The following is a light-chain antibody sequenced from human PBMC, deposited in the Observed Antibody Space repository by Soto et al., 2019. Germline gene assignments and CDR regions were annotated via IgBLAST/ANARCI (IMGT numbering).Light chain of an antibody. CDR1: GSSIGTNT. Sequence: QSVLTQPPSASGTPGQRVTIACSGSGSSIGTNTVNWYRQLPGTAPKLLIYGDNQRPSGVPDRFSGSKSGTSASLAISGIQCEDEADYYCAAWDGSLNNVLFGGGTKLTAL. J-gene: IGLJ2*01. CDR2: GDN. CDR3: AAWDGSLNNVL. V-gene: IGLV1-44*01.